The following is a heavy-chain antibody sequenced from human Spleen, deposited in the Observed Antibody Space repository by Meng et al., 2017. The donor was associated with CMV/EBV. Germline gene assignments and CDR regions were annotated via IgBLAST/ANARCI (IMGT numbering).Heavy chain of an antibody. CDR1: GFTFSSYW. CDR2: ISSNGGST. Sequence: GGSLRLSCAASGFTFSSYWMHWVRQAPGKGLEYVSAISSNGGSTYYADSVKGRFTISRDNSKNTLYLQMGSLRAEDMAVYYCARTGALGDKVGYYYYYYGMDVWGQGTTVTVSS. J-gene: IGHJ6*02. CDR3: ARTGALGDKVGYYYYYYGMDV. D-gene: IGHD3-16*01. V-gene: IGHV3-64*02.